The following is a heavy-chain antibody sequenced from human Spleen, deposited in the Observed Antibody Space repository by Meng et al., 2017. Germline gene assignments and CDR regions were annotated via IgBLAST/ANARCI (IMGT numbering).Heavy chain of an antibody. CDR2: INHSGST. V-gene: IGHV4-34*02. CDR1: GGSFSGYY. Sequence: VQLPRWGVGLLKPSETLSLTCAVYGGSFSGYYWSWIRQPPGKGLEWIGEINHSGSTNYNPSLESRATISVDTSQNNLSLKLSSVTAADSAVYYCARGPTTMAHDFDYWGQGTLVTVSS. CDR3: ARGPTTMAHDFDY. J-gene: IGHJ4*02. D-gene: IGHD4-11*01.